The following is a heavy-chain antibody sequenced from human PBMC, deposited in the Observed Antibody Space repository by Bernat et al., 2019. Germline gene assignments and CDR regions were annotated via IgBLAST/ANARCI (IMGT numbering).Heavy chain of an antibody. J-gene: IGHJ2*01. CDR3: AHRRAYGDYWYFDL. D-gene: IGHD4-17*01. CDR2: IYWDDDK. V-gene: IGHV2-5*02. Sequence: QITLKESGPTLVKPTQTLTLTCPFSGFSLSTSGVGVGWIRQPPGKALEWLALIYWDDDKRYSPSLKSRLTITKDTSKNQVVLTMTNMDPVDTATYYCAHRRAYGDYWYFDLWGRGTLVTVSS. CDR1: GFSLSTSGVG.